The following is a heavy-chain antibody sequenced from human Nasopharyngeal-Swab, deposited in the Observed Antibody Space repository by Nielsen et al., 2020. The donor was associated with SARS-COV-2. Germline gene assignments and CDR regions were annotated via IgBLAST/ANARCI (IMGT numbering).Heavy chain of an antibody. CDR2: IKSKTDGGTT. Sequence: VRQMPGKGLEWVGRIKSKTDGGTTDYAAPVKGRFTISRDDSKNTLYLQMNSLKTEGTAVYYCTTDLMYCSSTSCYSFDYWGQGTLVTVSS. J-gene: IGHJ4*02. CDR3: TTDLMYCSSTSCYSFDY. D-gene: IGHD2-2*01. V-gene: IGHV3-15*01.